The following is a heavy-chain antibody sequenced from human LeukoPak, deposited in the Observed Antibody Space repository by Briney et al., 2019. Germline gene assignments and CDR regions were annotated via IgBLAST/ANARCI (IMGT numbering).Heavy chain of an antibody. CDR3: ARRIVVVTAADAFDI. J-gene: IGHJ3*02. V-gene: IGHV4-61*02. CDR1: GGSISSGLYY. D-gene: IGHD2-21*02. CDR2: IYNSGSP. Sequence: PSETLSLTCTVSGGSISSGLYYWSWIRQPAGKGLEWIGRIYNSGSPKYNPSLKSRVTISVDTSKNQFSLKLSSVTAADTAVYYCARRIVVVTAADAFDIWGQGTMVTVSS.